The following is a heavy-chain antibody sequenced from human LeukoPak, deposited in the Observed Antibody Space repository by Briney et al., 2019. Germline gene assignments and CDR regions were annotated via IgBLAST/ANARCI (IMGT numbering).Heavy chain of an antibody. CDR1: GGSISSYY. CDR3: ARGGVAAAGFAQYYFDY. Sequence: KPSETLSLTCTVSGGSISSYYWSWIRQPPGKGLEWIGYIYYSGSTNYNPSLKSRVTISVDTSKNQFSLKLSSVTAADMAVYYCARGGVAAAGFAQYYFDYWGQGTLVTVSS. D-gene: IGHD6-13*01. J-gene: IGHJ4*02. V-gene: IGHV4-59*12. CDR2: IYYSGST.